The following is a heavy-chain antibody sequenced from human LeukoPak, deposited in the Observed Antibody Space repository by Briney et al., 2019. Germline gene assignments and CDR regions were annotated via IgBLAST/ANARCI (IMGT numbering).Heavy chain of an antibody. J-gene: IGHJ6*02. CDR1: GGSISSGGYY. CDR2: IYYSGST. D-gene: IGHD3-10*01. V-gene: IGHV4-31*03. CDR3: ARWPMVRDYYYGMDV. Sequence: TLSLTCIVSGGSISSGGYYWSWIRQHPGKGLAWIGYIYYSGSTYYNLSLKSRVTISVDTSKNQFSLKLSSVTAADTAVYYCARWPMVRDYYYGMDVWGQGTTVTVSS.